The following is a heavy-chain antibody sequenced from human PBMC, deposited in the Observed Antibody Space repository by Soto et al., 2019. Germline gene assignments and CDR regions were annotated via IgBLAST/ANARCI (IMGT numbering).Heavy chain of an antibody. CDR2: IIPIFGTA. J-gene: IGHJ4*02. Sequence: SVKVSCKASGGTFSSYAISWVRQAPGQGLEWMGGIIPIFGTANYAQKFQGRVTISADKSISTAYLHWSSLEASDTAMYYCVVQQKLPWVNYWGQGTQVTVSS. CDR3: VVQQKLPWVNY. V-gene: IGHV1-69*06. CDR1: GGTFSSYA. D-gene: IGHD6-13*01.